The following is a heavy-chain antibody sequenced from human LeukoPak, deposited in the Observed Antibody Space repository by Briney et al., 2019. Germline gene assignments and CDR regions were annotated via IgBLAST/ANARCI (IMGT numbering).Heavy chain of an antibody. D-gene: IGHD6-13*01. CDR3: GRVIAGAIDY. CDR1: GFTFSGHS. CDR2: INLDGSER. Sequence: GGSLRLSCAASGFTFSGHSMTWVRQAPGKGLEWVANINLDGSERFYVDFVKGRFTISRNNADNSMYLQMNSLRAEDTAVYYCGRVIAGAIDYWGQGTLVTVPS. V-gene: IGHV3-7*01. J-gene: IGHJ4*02.